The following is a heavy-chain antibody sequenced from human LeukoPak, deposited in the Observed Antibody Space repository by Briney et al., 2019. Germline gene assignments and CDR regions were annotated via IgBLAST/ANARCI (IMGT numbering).Heavy chain of an antibody. J-gene: IGHJ6*03. V-gene: IGHV3-73*01. Sequence: GGSLRLSCAASGFTFSSYSMNWVRQASGKGLEWVGRIRSKANSYATAYAASVKGRFTISRDDSKNTAYLQMNSLKTEDTAVYYCARDKIAAAGLQADYYYFYYMDVWGKGTTVTVSS. D-gene: IGHD6-13*01. CDR2: IRSKANSYAT. CDR3: ARDKIAAAGLQADYYYFYYMDV. CDR1: GFTFSSYS.